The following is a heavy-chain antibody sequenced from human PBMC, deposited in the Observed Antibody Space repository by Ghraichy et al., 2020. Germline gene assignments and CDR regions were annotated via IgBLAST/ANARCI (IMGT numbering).Heavy chain of an antibody. J-gene: IGHJ4*02. CDR3: VRTGVAVAGVDC. CDR2: ISSDNNGANT. Sequence: GSLNISCSASGFTFSSYDMHWVRQAPGKGLEYVSAISSDNNGANTYYADSMKGRFTISRDNSKNTLYLQMSSLRADDTAVNYCVRTGVAVAGVDCWGQGTLVTVSS. CDR1: GFTFSSYD. V-gene: IGHV3-64D*09. D-gene: IGHD6-19*01.